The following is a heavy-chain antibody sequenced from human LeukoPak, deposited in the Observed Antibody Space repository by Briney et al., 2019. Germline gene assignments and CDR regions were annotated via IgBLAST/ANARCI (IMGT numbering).Heavy chain of an antibody. Sequence: ASVKVSCKASGYTFTSYAMNWVRQAPGQGLEWMGWINTNTGNPTYAQGFTGRFVFSLDTSVSTAYLQISSLKAEDTAVYYCARTLTMVRGANPITAGYWGQGTLVTVSS. J-gene: IGHJ4*02. D-gene: IGHD3-10*01. CDR1: GYTFTSYA. CDR2: INTNTGNP. CDR3: ARTLTMVRGANPITAGY. V-gene: IGHV7-4-1*02.